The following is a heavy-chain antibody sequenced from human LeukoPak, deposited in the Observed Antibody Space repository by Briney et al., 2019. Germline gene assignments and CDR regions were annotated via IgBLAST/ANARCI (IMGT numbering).Heavy chain of an antibody. J-gene: IGHJ4*02. CDR2: TSPSSGGT. V-gene: IGHV1-2*02. CDR1: GYSFTDHY. CDR3: ANIESSGPSMNY. D-gene: IGHD2-15*01. Sequence: GASVKVSCKTSGYSFTDHYLHWLRQAPGQGLEWMGWTSPSSGGTFYAQRFQGRVTMTSDTSITTAYMELRGLTSDDTAVYYCANIESSGPSMNYWGQGTLVTVSS.